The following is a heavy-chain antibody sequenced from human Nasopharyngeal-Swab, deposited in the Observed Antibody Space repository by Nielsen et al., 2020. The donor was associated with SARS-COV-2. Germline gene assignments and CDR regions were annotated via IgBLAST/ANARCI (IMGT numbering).Heavy chain of an antibody. Sequence: WIRQHPGKRLEWVSAISGSGGSTYYADSVKGRFTISRDNSKNTLYLQMNSLRAEDTAVYYCAKLSPYYYGSGSSHDAFDIWGQGTMVTVSS. V-gene: IGHV3-23*01. CDR2: ISGSGGST. D-gene: IGHD3-10*01. J-gene: IGHJ3*02. CDR3: AKLSPYYYGSGSSHDAFDI.